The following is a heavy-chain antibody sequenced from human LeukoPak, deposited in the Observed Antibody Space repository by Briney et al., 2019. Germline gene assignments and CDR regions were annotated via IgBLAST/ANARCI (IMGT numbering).Heavy chain of an antibody. V-gene: IGHV4-4*07. CDR3: ARGGWSSGWYFPFDY. D-gene: IGHD6-19*01. J-gene: IGHJ4*02. CDR2: IYTSGST. Sequence: SETLSLTCTVSGGSIRGYYWSWIRQPAGKGLEWIGRIYTSGSTNYNPSLQSRVTISVDTSRNQFSLNLNSVTAADTAVYYGARGGWSSGWYFPFDYWGQGTLVTVSS. CDR1: GGSIRGYY.